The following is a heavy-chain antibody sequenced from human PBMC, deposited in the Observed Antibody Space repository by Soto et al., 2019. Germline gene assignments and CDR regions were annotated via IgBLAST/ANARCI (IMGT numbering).Heavy chain of an antibody. CDR3: ARYILSQTTGMYYFDY. J-gene: IGHJ4*02. D-gene: IGHD4-17*01. Sequence: ASVKVSCKASGGTFSSYAISWVRQAPGQGLEWMGGIIPIFGTANYAQKFQGRVTITADESPSTAYMELSSLRSEDTAVYYCARYILSQTTGMYYFDYWGQGTLVTVSS. CDR2: IIPIFGTA. CDR1: GGTFSSYA. V-gene: IGHV1-69*13.